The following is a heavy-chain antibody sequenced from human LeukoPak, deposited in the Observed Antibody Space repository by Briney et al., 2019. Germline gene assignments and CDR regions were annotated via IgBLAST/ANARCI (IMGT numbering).Heavy chain of an antibody. CDR2: IYYSGST. V-gene: IGHV4-59*12. J-gene: IGHJ6*03. CDR3: ARVVWGGDYHYSMDV. Sequence: SETLSLTCTVSGGSISSYYWSWIRQPPGKGLEWIGYIYYSGSTNYNPSLKSRVTISVDTSKNQFSLKLSSVTAADTAVFYCARVVWGGDYHYSMDVWGKGTTVIVSS. CDR1: GGSISSYY. D-gene: IGHD7-27*01.